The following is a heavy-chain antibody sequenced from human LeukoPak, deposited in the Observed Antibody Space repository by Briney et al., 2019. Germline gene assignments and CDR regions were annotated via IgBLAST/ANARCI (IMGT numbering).Heavy chain of an antibody. CDR2: ISGSGGST. V-gene: IGHV3-23*01. Sequence: GGSLRLSCAASGFTFSSYAMSWVRQAPGKGLEWVSTISGSGGSTYYADSVKGRFTISGDNSKNTLYLQMNSLRAEDTAVYYCAKEPHNYYDQPYYFDYWGQGTLVTVSS. CDR3: AKEPHNYYDQPYYFDY. D-gene: IGHD3-22*01. J-gene: IGHJ4*02. CDR1: GFTFSSYA.